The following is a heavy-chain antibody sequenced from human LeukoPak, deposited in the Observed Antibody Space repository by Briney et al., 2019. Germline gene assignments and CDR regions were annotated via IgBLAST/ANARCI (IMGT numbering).Heavy chain of an antibody. CDR1: GFTFSSYA. Sequence: GGSLRLSCAASGFTFSSYAMHWVRQAPGKGLEYVSAISSNGGSTYYANSVKGRFTISRDNSKNTLYLQMGSLRAEDMAVYYCARGIGNPSPFDYWGQGTLVTVSS. J-gene: IGHJ4*02. V-gene: IGHV3-64*01. CDR3: ARGIGNPSPFDY. D-gene: IGHD4-23*01. CDR2: ISSNGGST.